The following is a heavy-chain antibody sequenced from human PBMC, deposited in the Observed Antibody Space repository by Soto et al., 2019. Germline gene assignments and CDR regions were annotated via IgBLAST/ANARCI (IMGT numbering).Heavy chain of an antibody. Sequence: GGSLRLSCAASGFTFSSYAMSWVRQAPGKGLEWVSAISGSGGSTYYADSVKGRFTISRDNSKNTLYLQMNSLRAEDTAVYYCAKDRDYYDSSGYYSPVFDYWGQGTLVTVSS. CDR2: ISGSGGST. J-gene: IGHJ4*02. D-gene: IGHD3-22*01. V-gene: IGHV3-23*01. CDR3: AKDRDYYDSSGYYSPVFDY. CDR1: GFTFSSYA.